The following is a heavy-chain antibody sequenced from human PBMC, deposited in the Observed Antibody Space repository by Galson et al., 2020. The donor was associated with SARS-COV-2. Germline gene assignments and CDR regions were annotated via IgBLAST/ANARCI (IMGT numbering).Heavy chain of an antibody. J-gene: IGHJ5*02. CDR2: IYSGGST. Sequence: GGSLRLSCAASGFTVSSNYMSWVRQAPGKGLEWVSVIYSGGSTYYADSVKGRFTISRDNSKNTLYLQMNSLRAEDTAVYYCARDLITMVQGVMPSTNWFDPWGQGTLVTVSS. V-gene: IGHV3-66*01. CDR3: ARDLITMVQGVMPSTNWFDP. CDR1: GFTVSSNY. D-gene: IGHD3-10*01.